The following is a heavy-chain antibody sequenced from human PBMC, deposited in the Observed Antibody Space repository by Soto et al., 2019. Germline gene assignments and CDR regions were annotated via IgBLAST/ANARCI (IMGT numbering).Heavy chain of an antibody. V-gene: IGHV3-33*01. CDR2: IWYDGSNK. J-gene: IGHJ6*02. CDR3: ARDQVRNVVVPAATHYYYYGMDV. CDR1: GFTFSSYG. D-gene: IGHD2-2*01. Sequence: GSLRLSFAASGFTFSSYGMHRVRQAPGKGLEWVAVIWYDGSNKYSADSVKGQFRISRDNSKNTLYLQMNRLRAEDTAVYYCARDQVRNVVVPAATHYYYYGMDVWGQGTTVTVSS.